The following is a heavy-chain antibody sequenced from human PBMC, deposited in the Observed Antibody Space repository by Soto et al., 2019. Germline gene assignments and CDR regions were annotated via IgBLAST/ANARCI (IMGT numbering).Heavy chain of an antibody. CDR3: ARHYSNGWYFQY. V-gene: IGHV4-39*01. D-gene: IGHD6-19*01. CDR1: GGSISSTSYF. Sequence: TSETLSLTCTVSGGSISSTSYFWGWIRQPPGKGLEWIGSFYNGGSTYYSPSLKSRVTISVDTSKSQFSLTLRSVTAADEAVYFCARHYSNGWYFQYWGRGTLVTVSS. J-gene: IGHJ1*01. CDR2: FYNGGST.